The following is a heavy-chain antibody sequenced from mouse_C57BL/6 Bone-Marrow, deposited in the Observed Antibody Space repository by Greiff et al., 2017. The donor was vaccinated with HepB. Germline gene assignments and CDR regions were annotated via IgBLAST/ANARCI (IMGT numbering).Heavy chain of an antibody. V-gene: IGHV1-69*01. CDR1: GYTFTSYW. CDR2: IDPSDSYT. J-gene: IGHJ3*01. D-gene: IGHD2-2*01. CDR3: AREGYGDWFAY. Sequence: VQLQQPGAELVMPGASVKLSCKASGYTFTSYWMHWVKQRPGQGLEWIGEIDPSDSYTNYNQKFKGKSTLTVDKSSSTAYMQLSSLTSEDSAVYYWAREGYGDWFAYWGQGTLVTVSA.